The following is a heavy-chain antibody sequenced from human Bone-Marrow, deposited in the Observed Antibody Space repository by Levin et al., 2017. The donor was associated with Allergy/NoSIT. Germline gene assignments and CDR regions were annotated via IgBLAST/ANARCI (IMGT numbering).Heavy chain of an antibody. CDR1: GFTISSNY. V-gene: IGHV3-53*01. CDR3: ARRLVLLWFGELLTTYGMDV. D-gene: IGHD3-10*01. J-gene: IGHJ6*02. Sequence: GGSLRLSCAASGFTISSNYMSWVRQAPGKGLEWVSVIYSGGSTYYADSVKGRFTISRDNSKNTLYLQMNSLRAEDTAVYYCARRLVLLWFGELLTTYGMDVWGQGTTVTVSS. CDR2: IYSGGST.